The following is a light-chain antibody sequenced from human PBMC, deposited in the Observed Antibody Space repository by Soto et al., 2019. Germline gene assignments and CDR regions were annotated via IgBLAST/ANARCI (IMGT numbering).Light chain of an antibody. Sequence: ELVMTQSPATLSVSPGERATLSCRASQSVSSDLAWYHQKPGQAPRLLIYGASTRATGIPARFSGSGSGTEFTLTISSLQPDDFATYYCQQYNSYPWTFGQGTKVDIK. CDR1: QSVSSD. CDR3: QQYNSYPWT. J-gene: IGKJ1*01. CDR2: GAS. V-gene: IGKV3-15*01.